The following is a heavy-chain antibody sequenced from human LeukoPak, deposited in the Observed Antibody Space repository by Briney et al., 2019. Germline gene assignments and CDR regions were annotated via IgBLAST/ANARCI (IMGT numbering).Heavy chain of an antibody. J-gene: IGHJ3*02. V-gene: IGHV3-23*01. D-gene: IGHD5-18*01. CDR1: GFTLSSYA. CDR3: AKRVGAWIQLWSPHDAFDI. Sequence: GGSLRLSCVVSGFTLSSYAMSWVRQAPGKGLEWVSIISGRGTTTYYADSVKGHFTISRDNPKNTLYLHMSSLRAEDTAVYYCAKRVGAWIQLWSPHDAFDIWGQGTLVTVSS. CDR2: ISGRGTTT.